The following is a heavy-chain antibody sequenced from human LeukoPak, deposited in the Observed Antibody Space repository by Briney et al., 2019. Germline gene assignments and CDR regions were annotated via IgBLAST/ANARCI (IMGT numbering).Heavy chain of an antibody. V-gene: IGHV3-53*01. J-gene: IGHJ4*02. CDR3: ARDPLYDFWSGYLLD. CDR2: IYTGGTT. CDR1: GFTVSTNY. D-gene: IGHD3-3*01. Sequence: GGSLRLSCAASGFTVSTNYMNWVRQAPGKGLEWVSVIYTGGTTYYAESVRGRFTISRDNSKNTIYLQMNSLRAEDTAVYYCARDPLYDFWSGYLLDWGQGTLVTVSS.